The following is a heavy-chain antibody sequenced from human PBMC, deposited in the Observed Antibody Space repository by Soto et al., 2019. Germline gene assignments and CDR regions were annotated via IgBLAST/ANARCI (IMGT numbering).Heavy chain of an antibody. Sequence: GESLRDCRTGSGCTSRRYSMIVCRQAPGKGLEWVSLLTDTGCRTSYADSVKGRFTSSRDTTKNRLLLQMTSRRAEDTAVYYCARGALCCCTNCFGSGAFLISCPAPLGTV. CDR1: GCTSRRYS. CDR3: ARGALCCCTNCFGSGAFLI. J-gene: IGHJ3*02. V-gene: IGHV3-23*01. CDR2: LTDTGCRT. D-gene: IGHD2-2*01.